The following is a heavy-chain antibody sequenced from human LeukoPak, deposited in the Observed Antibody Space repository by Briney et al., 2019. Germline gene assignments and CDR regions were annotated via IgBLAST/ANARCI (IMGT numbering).Heavy chain of an antibody. V-gene: IGHV3-53*01. CDR3: ARDFCDRGGSCLFDY. Sequence: GGSLRLSCAASGFTVSSNYMSWVRQAPGKGLEWVSVIYSGGSTYYADPVKGRFTISRDNSKNTLYLQMNSLRAEDTAVYYCARDFCDRGGSCLFDYWGQGTLVTVSS. J-gene: IGHJ4*02. D-gene: IGHD2-15*01. CDR1: GFTVSSNY. CDR2: IYSGGST.